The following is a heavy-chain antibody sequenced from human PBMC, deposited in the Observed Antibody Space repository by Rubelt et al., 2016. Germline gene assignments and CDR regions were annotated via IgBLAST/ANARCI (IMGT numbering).Heavy chain of an antibody. D-gene: IGHD5-18*01. V-gene: IGHV4-31*03. CDR1: GGSISSGGYY. CDR3: ARRPVTGYSYAFDY. J-gene: IGHJ4*02. CDR2: IYYSGST. Sequence: QLQLQESGPGLVKPSETLSLTCTVSGGSISSGGYYWSWIRQHPGKGLEWIGYIYYSGSTYYNPSLKCRVTISVDTSKNQFSLKLSSVTAADTAVYYCARRPVTGYSYAFDYWGQGTLVTVSS.